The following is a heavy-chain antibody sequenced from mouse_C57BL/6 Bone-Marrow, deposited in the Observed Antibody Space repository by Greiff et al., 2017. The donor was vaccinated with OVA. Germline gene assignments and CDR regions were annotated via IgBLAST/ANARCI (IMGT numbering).Heavy chain of an antibody. V-gene: IGHV1-50*01. CDR1: GYTFTSYW. J-gene: IGHJ2*01. CDR2: IDPSDSYT. D-gene: IGHD2-2*01. CDR3: AGVTTGY. Sequence: VQLQQPGAELVKPGASVKLSCTASGYTFTSYWMQWVKQRPGQGLEWIGEIDPSDSYTNYNQKFKGKATLTVDTSSSTAYMQLSSLTSEDSAVYYCAGVTTGYWGQGTTLTVSS.